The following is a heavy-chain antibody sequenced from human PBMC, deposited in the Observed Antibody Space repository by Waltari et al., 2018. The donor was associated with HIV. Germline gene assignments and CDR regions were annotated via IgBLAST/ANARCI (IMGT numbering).Heavy chain of an antibody. J-gene: IGHJ4*02. CDR2: ISYDGSNK. V-gene: IGHV3-30*03. CDR1: GFTFSSYG. CDR3: AILDVDTAMALDY. D-gene: IGHD5-18*01. Sequence: QVQLVESGGGVVQPGRSLRLSCAASGFTFSSYGMHWVSQAPGKGLEWVAVISYDGSNKYYADSVKGRFTISRDNSKNTLYLQMNSLRAEDTAVYYCAILDVDTAMALDYWGQGTLVTVSS.